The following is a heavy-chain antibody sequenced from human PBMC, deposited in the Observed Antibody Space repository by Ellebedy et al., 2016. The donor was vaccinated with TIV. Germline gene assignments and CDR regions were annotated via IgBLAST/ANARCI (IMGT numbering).Heavy chain of an antibody. CDR2: IYYSGST. J-gene: IGHJ5*02. CDR3: ATSIAASRAMGKPRTIQNNWFDP. Sequence: MPSETLSLTCAVYGGSFSGYYWSWIRQPPGKGLEWIGSIYYSGSTYYNPSLKSRVTISVDTSKNQFSLKLSSVTAADTAVYYCATSIAASRAMGKPRTIQNNWFDPWGQGTLVTVSS. D-gene: IGHD6-6*01. V-gene: IGHV4-34*01. CDR1: GGSFSGYY.